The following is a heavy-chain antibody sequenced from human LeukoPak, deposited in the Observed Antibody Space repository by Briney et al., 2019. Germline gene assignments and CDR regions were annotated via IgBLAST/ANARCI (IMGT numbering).Heavy chain of an antibody. CDR3: AKDIQLSA. CDR2: VASSGRNT. CDR1: GFNFNDAA. V-gene: IGHV3-23*01. Sequence: GGSLRLSCAASGFNFNDAAMTWVRQAPGKGLEWVSLVASSGRNTYYTDSVRGRFTISRDNSKNTLSLQMNSLRVEDTAMYYCAKDIQLSAWGLGTMVTVSS. J-gene: IGHJ3*01. D-gene: IGHD5-24*01.